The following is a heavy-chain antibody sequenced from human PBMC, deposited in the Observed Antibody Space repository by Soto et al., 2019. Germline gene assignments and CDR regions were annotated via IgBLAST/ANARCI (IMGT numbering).Heavy chain of an antibody. V-gene: IGHV3-30-3*01. CDR1: GFTFSTHA. J-gene: IGHJ4*02. D-gene: IGHD1-20*01. CDR3: ARDQTGITTTGGGRIDH. Sequence: GGSLRLSCAASGFTFSTHAMRWVRQAPGKGLECVTIVSFDGSNKYYADSVKGRFTISRDNSKNTLYLQMSGLTPEDTAVYYCARDQTGITTTGGGRIDHWGQGTLVTVSS. CDR2: VSFDGSNK.